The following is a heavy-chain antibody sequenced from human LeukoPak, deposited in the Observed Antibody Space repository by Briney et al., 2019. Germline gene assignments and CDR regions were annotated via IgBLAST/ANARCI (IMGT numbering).Heavy chain of an antibody. Sequence: GGSLRLSCAASGFTFSTYWMTWVRQAPGKGLEWVADITQDGSERYYVDSVKGRFTISRDNAKNSLYLQMNSLKVEDTAVYYCARVYSRALYNWGQGTLVTVSS. J-gene: IGHJ4*02. CDR2: ITQDGSER. D-gene: IGHD2-15*01. CDR1: GFTFSTYW. CDR3: ARVYSRALYN. V-gene: IGHV3-7*01.